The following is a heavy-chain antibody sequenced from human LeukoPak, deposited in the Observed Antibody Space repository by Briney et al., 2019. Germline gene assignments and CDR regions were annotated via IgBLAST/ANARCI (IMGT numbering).Heavy chain of an antibody. Sequence: GGSLRLSCAASGFIFSSYDMNWVRQAPGKGLEWVSYISSSGSTIYYADSVKGRFTISRDNAKNSLYLQMNSLRAEDTAVYYCASIAMVRGVIIFDYWGQGTLVTVSS. J-gene: IGHJ4*02. D-gene: IGHD3-10*01. CDR3: ASIAMVRGVIIFDY. V-gene: IGHV3-48*03. CDR2: ISSSGSTI. CDR1: GFIFSSYD.